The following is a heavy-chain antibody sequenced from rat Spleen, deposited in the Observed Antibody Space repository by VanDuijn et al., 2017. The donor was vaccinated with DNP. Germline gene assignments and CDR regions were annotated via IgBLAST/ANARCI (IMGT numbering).Heavy chain of an antibody. J-gene: IGHJ2*01. CDR3: TRGEATSGFDY. CDR2: MRYNGDT. CDR1: GFSLTGYS. Sequence: QVQLTESGPGLVQPSETLSLTCTVSGFSLTGYSVYWVRQPSGKGLEGMGRMRYNGDTSYNSALKSRLSISRDTSKNQVFLKMNSRQTDDTCTYYCTRGEATSGFDYWCQGVMVTVSS. V-gene: IGHV2-8*01. D-gene: IGHD4-3*01.